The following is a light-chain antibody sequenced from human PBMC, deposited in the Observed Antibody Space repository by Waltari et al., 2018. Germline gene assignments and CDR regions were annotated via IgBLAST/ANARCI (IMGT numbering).Light chain of an antibody. Sequence: EILLTQSPATLSVSPGEIATLSCRASQSFSTNLAWYQQKPGQVPRLIIYAASTRATGVAARFSGSGSGTEFTLTISSLQSEDFAVYYCQQYHHWPLTFGGGTEVEIK. CDR3: QQYHHWPLT. CDR2: AAS. CDR1: QSFSTN. J-gene: IGKJ4*01. V-gene: IGKV3-15*01.